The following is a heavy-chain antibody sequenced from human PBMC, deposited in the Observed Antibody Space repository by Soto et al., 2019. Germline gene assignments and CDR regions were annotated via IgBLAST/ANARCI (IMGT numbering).Heavy chain of an antibody. CDR3: ARQGSNEYYYYGMDV. D-gene: IGHD3-10*01. V-gene: IGHV1-69*12. CDR2: FIPIFGTA. J-gene: IGHJ6*02. CDR1: GGTFSSYA. Sequence: QVQLVQSGAEVKKPGSSVKVSCKASGGTFSSYAISWVRQAPGQGLEWMGGFIPIFGTADYAQRFQGRVTITVDESTSTAYMELSSLRSEDTAVYYCARQGSNEYYYYGMDVWGQGTTVTVSS.